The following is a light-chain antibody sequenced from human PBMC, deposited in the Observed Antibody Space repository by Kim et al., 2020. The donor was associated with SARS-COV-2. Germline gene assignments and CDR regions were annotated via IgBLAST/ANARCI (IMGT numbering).Light chain of an antibody. Sequence: NFMLTQPHSVSESPGKTVTISCTRSSGSIDDNYVQWYQQRPGGVPTTVIYEDDQRPSGVSDRFSGSIDNSSNSASLTISGLRTEDEADSYCQSYNRDNVLFGGRTKVTVL. V-gene: IGLV6-57*04. CDR1: SGSIDDNY. J-gene: IGLJ2*01. CDR2: EDD. CDR3: QSYNRDNVL.